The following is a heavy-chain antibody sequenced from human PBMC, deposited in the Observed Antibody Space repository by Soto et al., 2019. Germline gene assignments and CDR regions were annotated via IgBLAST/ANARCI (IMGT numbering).Heavy chain of an antibody. J-gene: IGHJ4*02. CDR2: INPSGGST. CDR3: AREKGAAAGTVLFSCDY. V-gene: IGHV1-46*01. Sequence: GASVKVSCKASGYTFTSYYMHWVRQAPGQGLEWMGIINPSGGSTSYAQKFQGRVTMTRDTSTSTVYMELSSLRSEDTAVYYCAREKGAAAGTVLFSCDYWGQGTLVTVSS. D-gene: IGHD6-13*01. CDR1: GYTFTSYY.